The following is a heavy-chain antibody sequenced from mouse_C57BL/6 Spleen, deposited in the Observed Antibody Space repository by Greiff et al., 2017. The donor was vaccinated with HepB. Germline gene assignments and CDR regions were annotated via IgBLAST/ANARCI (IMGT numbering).Heavy chain of an antibody. CDR1: GYTFTSYW. V-gene: IGHV1-50*01. J-gene: IGHJ4*01. CDR2: IDPYDSYT. D-gene: IGHD2-5*01. CDR3: ARKMAYYNNCGAMDY. Sequence: QVQLQQPGAELVKPGASVKLSCKASGYTFTSYWMQWVKQRPGQGLEWIGEIDPYDSYTNYNQKFKGKATLTVDPSSSTAYMPLSSLTSEDSAVYYSARKMAYYNNCGAMDYWGQGTPVTVSS.